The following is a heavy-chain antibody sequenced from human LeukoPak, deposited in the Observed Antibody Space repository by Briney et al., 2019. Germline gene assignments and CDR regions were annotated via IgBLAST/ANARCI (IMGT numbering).Heavy chain of an antibody. V-gene: IGHV4-38-2*02. CDR1: GYSISSGYY. CDR2: IYHSGST. J-gene: IGHJ6*03. CDR3: ARGGPPGYYYDYYMDV. Sequence: PSETLSLTCTVSGYSISSGYYWGWIRQPPGKGLEWIGSIYHSGSTYYNPPLKSRVTISVDTSKNQFSLKLSSVTAADTAVYFCARGGPPGYYYDYYMDVWGKGTTVTISS.